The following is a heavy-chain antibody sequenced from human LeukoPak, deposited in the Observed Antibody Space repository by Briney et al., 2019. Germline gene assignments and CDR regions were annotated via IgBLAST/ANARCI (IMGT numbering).Heavy chain of an antibody. CDR1: VYTFTGYY. CDR3: ARVVGGYNYAPNIDY. J-gene: IGHJ4*02. Sequence: ASVKGSCKASVYTFTGYYMHWVRQAPGQGLEWMGIITPSGGSTTYAQNFQGRLTMTRDTSTSTVYMELSSLTSEDTAVYYCARVVGGYNYAPNIDYWGQGTLVTVSS. V-gene: IGHV1-46*01. CDR2: ITPSGGST. D-gene: IGHD5-18*01.